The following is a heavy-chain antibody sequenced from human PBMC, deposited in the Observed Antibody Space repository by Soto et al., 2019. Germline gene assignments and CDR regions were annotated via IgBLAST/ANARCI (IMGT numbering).Heavy chain of an antibody. CDR1: GGSINTFY. J-gene: IGHJ4*02. D-gene: IGHD5-12*01. V-gene: IGHV4-4*07. CDR3: AREGSYSAYNFAHGIQLWSFDF. Sequence: TLSLTCTVSGGSINTFYWSWVRQPAGKGLEWIGRIFSSGSTSFNPSLESRVAMSVDTSKNHFSLNLSSVTAADMAVYYCAREGSYSAYNFAHGIQLWSFDFWGQGALVTVSS. CDR2: IFSSGST.